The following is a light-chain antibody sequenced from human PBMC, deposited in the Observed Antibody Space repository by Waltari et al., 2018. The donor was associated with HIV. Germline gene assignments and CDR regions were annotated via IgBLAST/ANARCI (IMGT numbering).Light chain of an antibody. CDR2: DVS. CDR1: QHIANN. J-gene: IGKJ4*01. CDR3: LQYDDLPLT. V-gene: IGKV1-33*01. Sequence: DIQMTKSPSSLSASVGDRVTITCQASQHIANNLNWFQQKPGKAPKLLIYDVSKLETGFRSRFTGGRSGATFTFTITNLRPEDIATYYCLQYDDLPLTFGGGTKVELK.